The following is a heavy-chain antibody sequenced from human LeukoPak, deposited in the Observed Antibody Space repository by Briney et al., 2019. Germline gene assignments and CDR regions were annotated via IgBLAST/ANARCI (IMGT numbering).Heavy chain of an antibody. Sequence: SETLSLTCTVSGGSISSSTYYWGWIRQPPGKGLEWIGSIFYSGNTYYNPSLKSRVTISVDTSKSQFSLKLSSVTAADTAVYYCARLYAGTRPPDYWGQGTLVTVSS. CDR3: ARLYAGTRPPDY. V-gene: IGHV4-39*01. CDR2: IFYSGNT. CDR1: GGSISSSTYY. J-gene: IGHJ4*02. D-gene: IGHD2-2*02.